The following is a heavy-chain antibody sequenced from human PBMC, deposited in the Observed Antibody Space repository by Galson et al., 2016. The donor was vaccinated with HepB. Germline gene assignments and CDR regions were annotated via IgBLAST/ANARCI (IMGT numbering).Heavy chain of an antibody. D-gene: IGHD3-22*01. CDR2: ISASGGST. J-gene: IGHJ4*02. CDR1: GFTFTSYV. Sequence: SLRLSCAASGFTFTSYVMSWVRQAPGKGLEWVSAISASGGSTYYADSVKGRFTVSKDNSKNTLYLQMNSLRAEDTAVYSCAKSYYHDGSGYSPFDYWGQGTLVTVSS. V-gene: IGHV3-23*01. CDR3: AKSYYHDGSGYSPFDY.